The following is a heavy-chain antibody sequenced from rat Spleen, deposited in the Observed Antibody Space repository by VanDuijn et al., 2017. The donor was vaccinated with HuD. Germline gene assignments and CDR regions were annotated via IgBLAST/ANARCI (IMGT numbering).Heavy chain of an antibody. CDR1: GFSPTNYH. V-gene: IGHV2-43*01. J-gene: IGHJ2*01. CDR2: IWTGGTT. CDR3: ARANRESYAHFDY. D-gene: IGHD1-12*01. Sequence: QVQLKESGPGLVQPSQTLSLTCTVSGFSPTNYHVSWVRQPPGNGLEWMGVIWTGGTTAYHSILKSRLSISRDISKSQVSLEMNSLQTEDTATYYCARANRESYAHFDYWGQGVMVTVSS.